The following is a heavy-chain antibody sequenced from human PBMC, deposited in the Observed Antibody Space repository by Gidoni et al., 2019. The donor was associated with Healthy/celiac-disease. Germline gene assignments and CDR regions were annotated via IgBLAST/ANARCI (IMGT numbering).Heavy chain of an antibody. CDR2: IYYSGST. CDR3: ARGGGAYYDFWSGYYGLDY. D-gene: IGHD3-3*01. CDR1: GGSISSGGYY. J-gene: IGHJ4*02. Sequence: QVQLQESGPGLVKPSQTLSLTCTVSGGSISSGGYYWSWIRQHPGKGLEWIGYIYYSGSTYYNPSLKSRVTISVDTSKNQFSLKLSSVTAADTAVYYCARGGGAYYDFWSGYYGLDYWGQGTLVTVSS. V-gene: IGHV4-31*03.